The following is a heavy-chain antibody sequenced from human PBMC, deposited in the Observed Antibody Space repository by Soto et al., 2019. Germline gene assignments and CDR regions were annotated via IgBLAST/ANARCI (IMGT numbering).Heavy chain of an antibody. Sequence: QVQLEDSGPGLVKPSGTLSLTCAVSGGSISTDNWWSWVRQPPGKGLEWVGEIYHSGSTNYNPSLKSRLTISIDKAKDQFSLDVRSVTAAVTAVYYCARGGRWLFDYWGQGTLVTVSS. CDR2: IYHSGST. CDR3: ARGGRWLFDY. V-gene: IGHV4-4*02. D-gene: IGHD5-12*01. J-gene: IGHJ4*02. CDR1: GGSISTDNW.